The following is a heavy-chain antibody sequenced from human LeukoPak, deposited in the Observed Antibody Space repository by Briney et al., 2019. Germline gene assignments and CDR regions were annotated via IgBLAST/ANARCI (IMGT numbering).Heavy chain of an antibody. Sequence: GESLMTSCKGSGYSFTSYWIGWVRQMPGKGLEWMGIIYPGDSDTRYSPSFQGQVTISADKSISTAYLQWSSLKASDTAMYYCARRRTISSSWTGGYFDYWGQGTLVTVSS. CDR3: ARRRTISSSWTGGYFDY. D-gene: IGHD6-13*01. CDR1: GYSFTSYW. J-gene: IGHJ4*02. CDR2: IYPGDSDT. V-gene: IGHV5-51*01.